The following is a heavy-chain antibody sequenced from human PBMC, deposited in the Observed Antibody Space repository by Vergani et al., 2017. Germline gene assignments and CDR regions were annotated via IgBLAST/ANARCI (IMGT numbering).Heavy chain of an antibody. CDR1: GGSFSGYY. CDR2: IYTSGST. Sequence: QVQLQQWGAGLLKPSETLSLTCAVYGGSFSGYYWSWIRQPAGKGLEWIGRIYTSGSTNYNPSLKSRVTMSVDTSKNQFSLKLSSVTAADTAVYYCARDSGSYGRPEYFDYWGQGTLVTVSS. V-gene: IGHV4-59*10. J-gene: IGHJ4*02. D-gene: IGHD5-18*01. CDR3: ARDSGSYGRPEYFDY.